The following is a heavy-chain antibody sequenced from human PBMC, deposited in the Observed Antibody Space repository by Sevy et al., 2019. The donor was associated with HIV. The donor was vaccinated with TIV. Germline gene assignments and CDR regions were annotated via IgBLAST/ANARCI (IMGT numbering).Heavy chain of an antibody. Sequence: GGSLRLSCAASGFTFSGSAMHWVRQASGKGLEWVGRIRSKANSYATAYAASVKGRFTISRDDSKNTAYLQMNSLKTEDMAVYYCTSLVVVPAAPGDWFDPWGQGTLVTVSS. CDR1: GFTFSGSA. CDR3: TSLVVVPAAPGDWFDP. J-gene: IGHJ5*02. CDR2: IRSKANSYAT. V-gene: IGHV3-73*01. D-gene: IGHD2-2*01.